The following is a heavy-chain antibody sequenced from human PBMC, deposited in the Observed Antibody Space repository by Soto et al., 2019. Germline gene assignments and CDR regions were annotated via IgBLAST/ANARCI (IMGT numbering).Heavy chain of an antibody. CDR3: ARDQVPGLDAFDI. V-gene: IGHV3-21*01. CDR1: GFTFSSYS. Sequence: EVQVVESGGGLVKPGGSLRLSCAAPGFTFSSYSMNWVRQAPGKGLEWVSSISRSAGNTYYADSVKGRFTISRDNAKNSMYLQMNSLRAEDTAVYYCARDQVPGLDAFDIWGQGTMVTVSS. J-gene: IGHJ3*02. CDR2: ISRSAGNT.